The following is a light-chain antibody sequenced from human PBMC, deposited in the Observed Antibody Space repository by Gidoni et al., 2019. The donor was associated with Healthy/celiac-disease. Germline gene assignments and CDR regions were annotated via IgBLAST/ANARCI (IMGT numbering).Light chain of an antibody. Sequence: QSAPTQPASLSGSPGPSITISCTGTRSDVGGYHYVSWYQQHPGKAPNLMIYHVRNRPSGVSNRFSGSKSGNTAALTISGLQAEDEADYYCSSYTSSSPLVFGGGTKLTV. CDR2: HVR. J-gene: IGLJ2*01. V-gene: IGLV2-14*01. CDR1: RSDVGGYHY. CDR3: SSYTSSSPLV.